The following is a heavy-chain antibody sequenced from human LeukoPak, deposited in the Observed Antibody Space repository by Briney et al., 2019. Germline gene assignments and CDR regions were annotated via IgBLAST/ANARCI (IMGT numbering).Heavy chain of an antibody. CDR3: ARERYYYDSSGYLY. D-gene: IGHD3-22*01. CDR1: GFTFSSHG. CDR2: IWYDGSNK. Sequence: PGGSLRLSCAASGFTFSSHGMHWVRQAPGKGLEWVAVIWYDGSNKYYADSVKGRFTISRDNSKNTLYLQMNSLRAEDTAVYYCARERYYYDSSGYLYWGQGTLVTVSS. V-gene: IGHV3-33*01. J-gene: IGHJ4*02.